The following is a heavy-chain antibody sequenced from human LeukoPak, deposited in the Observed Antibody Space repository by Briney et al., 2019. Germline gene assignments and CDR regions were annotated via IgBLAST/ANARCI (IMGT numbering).Heavy chain of an antibody. Sequence: GGSLRLSCAASGFTFSSYSMNWVRQAPGKGLEWISYISGSGNIIYYADSVKGRFTVSRDNAKNSLYLQLNSLRAEDTAVYYCARLRLPYDYWGQGTLVTVSS. CDR3: ARLRLPYDY. V-gene: IGHV3-48*04. D-gene: IGHD4-11*01. CDR2: ISGSGNII. CDR1: GFTFSSYS. J-gene: IGHJ4*02.